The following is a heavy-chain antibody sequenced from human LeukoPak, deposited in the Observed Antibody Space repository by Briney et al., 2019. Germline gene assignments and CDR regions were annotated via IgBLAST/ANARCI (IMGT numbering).Heavy chain of an antibody. Sequence: RGSLRLSCAASGFTFSDYTLNWVRQPPGKGLEWVSSITGDSNYIYYADSVKGRFTVSRDNAKNSLYLHINSLRAEDTAVYYCARVQGSPYWGQGTLVTVSS. CDR1: GFTFSDYT. CDR3: ARVQGSPY. J-gene: IGHJ4*02. CDR2: ITGDSNYI. V-gene: IGHV3-21*01.